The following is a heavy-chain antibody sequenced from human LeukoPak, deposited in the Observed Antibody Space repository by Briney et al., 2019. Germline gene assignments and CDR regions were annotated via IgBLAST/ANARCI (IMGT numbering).Heavy chain of an antibody. V-gene: IGHV3-30*04. CDR2: ISYDGSNK. CDR3: ARGSLYYYDSSGLDP. CDR1: GFTFSSYA. Sequence: GGSLRLSCAASGFTFSSYAMHWVRQAPGKGLEWVAVISYDGSNKYYADSVKGRFTISRDNSKNTLYLQMNSLRAEDTAVYYCARGSLYYYDSSGLDPWGQGTLVTVSS. D-gene: IGHD3-22*01. J-gene: IGHJ5*02.